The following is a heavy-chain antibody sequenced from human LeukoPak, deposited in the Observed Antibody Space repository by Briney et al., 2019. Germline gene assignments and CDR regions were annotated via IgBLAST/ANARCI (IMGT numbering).Heavy chain of an antibody. J-gene: IGHJ3*02. CDR2: ISSSRSYI. CDR1: GFTFSSYS. D-gene: IGHD4-17*01. V-gene: IGHV3-21*04. Sequence: GGSLRLSCAASGFTFSSYSMNWVRQALGKGLEWVSFISSSRSYIYYADSVKGRFTISRDNAKNSLYLQMNSLRAEDTALYYCARDTATVTTGDAFDIWGQGTMVTVSS. CDR3: ARDTATVTTGDAFDI.